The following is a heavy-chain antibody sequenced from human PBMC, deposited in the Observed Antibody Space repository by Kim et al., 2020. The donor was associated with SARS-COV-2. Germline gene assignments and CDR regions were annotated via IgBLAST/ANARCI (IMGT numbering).Heavy chain of an antibody. D-gene: IGHD3-10*02. V-gene: IGHV1-18*01. CDR3: ARDIYPTVREVDGMDV. CDR1: GYTFTSYG. CDR2: ISAYNGNT. Sequence: ASVKVSCKASGYTFTSYGISWVRQAPGQGLEWMGWISAYNGNTNYAQKLQGRVTMTTDTSTSTAYMELRSLRSDDTAVYYCARDIYPTVREVDGMDVWGQGTTVTVSS. J-gene: IGHJ6*02.